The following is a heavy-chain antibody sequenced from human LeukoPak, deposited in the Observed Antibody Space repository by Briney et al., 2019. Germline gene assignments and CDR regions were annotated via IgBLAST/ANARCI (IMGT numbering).Heavy chain of an antibody. D-gene: IGHD6-13*01. V-gene: IGHV4-34*01. CDR1: GGSFSGYY. CDR3: ARLPQQLDAFDI. Sequence: SETLSLTCAVYGGSFSGYYWTWIRQPPGKGLEWIGDINHSGSINFNPSLKSRVTISVDTSKNQFSLKLSSVTAADTAVYYCARLPQQLDAFDIWGQGTMVTVSS. J-gene: IGHJ3*02. CDR2: INHSGSI.